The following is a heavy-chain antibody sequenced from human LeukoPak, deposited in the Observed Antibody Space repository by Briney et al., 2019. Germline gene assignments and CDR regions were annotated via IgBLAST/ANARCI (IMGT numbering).Heavy chain of an antibody. V-gene: IGHV4-59*01. D-gene: IGHD6-13*01. Sequence: SETLPLTCTVSGGSISSYYWSWLRQPPGKGLEWIGYIYYSGSTNYNPSLKSRVTISVDTSNNQFSLKLSSVTAADTAVYYCAREYSYSSSWYGGDAFDIGGPGTMVTVSS. J-gene: IGHJ3*02. CDR3: AREYSYSSSWYGGDAFDI. CDR2: IYYSGST. CDR1: GGSISSYY.